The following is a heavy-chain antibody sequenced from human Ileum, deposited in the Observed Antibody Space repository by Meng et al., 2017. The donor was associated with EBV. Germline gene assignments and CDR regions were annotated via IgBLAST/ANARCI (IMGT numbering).Heavy chain of an antibody. CDR1: GYRFTSYY. CDR2: INPSGGHT. J-gene: IGHJ4*02. V-gene: IGHV1-46*04. Sequence: QVHLVQAGAEVKKPGASVKGSCMSAGYRFTSYYIHWVQQAPGQGLEWMGIINPSGGHTRSAQKLQDRVTMTRDTSTSAVYMDVSSLRSEDTAVYYCARGAYMYGSPQYFFDFWGQGTLVTVSS. D-gene: IGHD5-18*01. CDR3: ARGAYMYGSPQYFFDF.